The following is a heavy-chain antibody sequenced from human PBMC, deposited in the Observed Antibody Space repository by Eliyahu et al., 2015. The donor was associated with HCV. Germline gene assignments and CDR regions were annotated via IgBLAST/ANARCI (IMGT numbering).Heavy chain of an antibody. CDR3: ARRGIAVSGATGWGWGMDV. CDR2: IKQDESAK. D-gene: IGHD6-19*01. J-gene: IGHJ6*02. V-gene: IGHV3-7*03. Sequence: QAPGKGLEWVANIKQDESAKYYVDSVKGRFTISRDNAKTSLYLQMNSLRAEDTAVYYCARRGIAVSGATGWGWGMDVWGQGTTVTVSS.